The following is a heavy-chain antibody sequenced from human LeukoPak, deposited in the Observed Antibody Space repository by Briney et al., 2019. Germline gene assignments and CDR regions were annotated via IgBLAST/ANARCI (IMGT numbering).Heavy chain of an antibody. CDR1: GGSFSGYY. J-gene: IGHJ4*02. Sequence: SETLSLTCAVYGGSFSGYYWSWIRQPPGKGLEWIGEINHSGRTNYNPSLKSRVTISVDTSKNQFSLKLSSVTAADTAVYYCARDLIVPDAMTGSGSYSTGYWGQGTLATVSS. V-gene: IGHV4-34*01. D-gene: IGHD3-10*01. CDR2: INHSGRT. CDR3: ARDLIVPDAMTGSGSYSTGY.